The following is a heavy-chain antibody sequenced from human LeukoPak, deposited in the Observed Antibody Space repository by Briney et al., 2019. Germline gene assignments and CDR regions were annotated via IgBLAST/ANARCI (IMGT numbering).Heavy chain of an antibody. D-gene: IGHD3-10*01. CDR2: LYSGGNT. CDR3: ASYASGSYYFDY. J-gene: IGHJ4*02. CDR1: GLTVSSNY. Sequence: PGGSLRLSCAASGLTVSSNYMSWVRQAPGKGLEWVSVLYSGGNTYYADSVKGRFSISRDNSKNTLYLQMNSLRAEDTAVYYCASYASGSYYFDYWGQGTLVTVSS. V-gene: IGHV3-53*01.